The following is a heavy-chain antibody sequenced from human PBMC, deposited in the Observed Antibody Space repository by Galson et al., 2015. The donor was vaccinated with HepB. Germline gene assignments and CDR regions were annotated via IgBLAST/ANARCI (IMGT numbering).Heavy chain of an antibody. CDR1: GYTFTSYS. CDR2: INPSGGST. Sequence: SVKVSCKASGYTFTSYSIHWVRQAPGRGLDWMGIINPSGGSTSSAQKFQGRVTMTRDTSTRTVYMELSSLRSEDTAVYYCARAGYCSSTSCYSYNYYYMDVWGKGTTVTVSS. D-gene: IGHD2-2*01. J-gene: IGHJ6*03. CDR3: ARAGYCSSTSCYSYNYYYMDV. V-gene: IGHV1-46*01.